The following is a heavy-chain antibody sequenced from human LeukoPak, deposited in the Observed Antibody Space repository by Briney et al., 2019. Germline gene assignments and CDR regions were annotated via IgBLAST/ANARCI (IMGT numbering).Heavy chain of an antibody. V-gene: IGHV3-23*01. D-gene: IGHD2-15*01. J-gene: IGHJ6*02. CDR2: ISGSGNRT. Sequence: GGSLRLSCAASGFTFSSYAMSWVRQAPGKGLEWVSSISGSGNRTYYADSVKGRFTISRDNSKNTLFLQMNSLRAEDTAVYYCAKNLYCGGGSCYPSALGMDVWGQGTTVTVTS. CDR3: AKNLYCGGGSCYPSALGMDV. CDR1: GFTFSSYA.